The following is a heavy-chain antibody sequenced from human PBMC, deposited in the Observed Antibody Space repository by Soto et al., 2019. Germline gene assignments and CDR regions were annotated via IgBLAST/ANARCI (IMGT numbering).Heavy chain of an antibody. CDR1: GDSLTNYC. CDR2: LYPGNADS. J-gene: IGHJ3*01. Sequence: WESPETLLRGFGDSLTNYCIGRVRQMPGKSLEWMGILYPGNADSRYSPSIQGEVNITAVKSVRTAYLQWGSLKVLYTAIYWRARWVDAIDVWGQGTMVTVSS. V-gene: IGHV5-51*01. CDR3: ARWVDAIDV.